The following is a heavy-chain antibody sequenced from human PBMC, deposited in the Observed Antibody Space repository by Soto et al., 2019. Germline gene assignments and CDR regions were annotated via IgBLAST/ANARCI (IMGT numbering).Heavy chain of an antibody. J-gene: IGHJ4*02. Sequence: GGSLRLSCAASGFTFSSYGMHWVRQAPGKGLEWVAVISYDGSNKYYADSVKGRFTISRDNSKNTLYLQMNSLRAEDTAVYYCAKDGGGQLWLLPYFDYWGQGTLVTVSS. V-gene: IGHV3-30*18. CDR2: ISYDGSNK. D-gene: IGHD5-18*01. CDR1: GFTFSSYG. CDR3: AKDGGGQLWLLPYFDY.